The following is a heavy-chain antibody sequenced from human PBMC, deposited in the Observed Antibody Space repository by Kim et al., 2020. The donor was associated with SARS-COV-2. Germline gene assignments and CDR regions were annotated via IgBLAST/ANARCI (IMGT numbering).Heavy chain of an antibody. CDR1: GFTFSSYS. J-gene: IGHJ4*02. CDR3: ARDHNYAFDY. V-gene: IGHV3-48*02. CDR2: ITPSSNII. Sequence: GGSLRLSCAASGFTFSSYSMNWVRQAPGKGLEWVSYITPSSNIIYYADSVKGRFTISRDSAKDSLYLQMNSLRDEDTAVYYCARDHNYAFDYWGQGILVT. D-gene: IGHD5-18*01.